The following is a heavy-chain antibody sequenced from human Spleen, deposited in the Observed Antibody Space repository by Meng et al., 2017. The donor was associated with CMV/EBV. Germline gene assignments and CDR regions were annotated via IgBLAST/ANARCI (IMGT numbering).Heavy chain of an antibody. CDR2: ISGSGDSI. Sequence: VSGLTFSDFYMSWIRQSPGKGLEWVSHISGSGDSIYYADFVKGRFTVSRDNAKKSLFLQMNSLRVEDTAVYYCARWAWGSGWYFDLWGRGTLVTVSS. J-gene: IGHJ2*01. V-gene: IGHV3-11*01. CDR3: ARWAWGSGWYFDL. CDR1: GLTFSDFY. D-gene: IGHD7-27*01.